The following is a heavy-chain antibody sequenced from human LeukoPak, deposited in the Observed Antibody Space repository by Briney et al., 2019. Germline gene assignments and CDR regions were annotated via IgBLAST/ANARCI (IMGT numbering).Heavy chain of an antibody. D-gene: IGHD3-10*01. V-gene: IGHV3-7*01. CDR3: AKEGAYPIITYDS. CDR2: IKGDGNEK. Sequence: GGSLRLSCVASGLSFTTKAMNWVRQAPGKGLEWVANIKGDGNEKNYVDSVKGRFSISRDNARNSLYLQMDSLRAEDTAVYYCAKEGAYPIITYDSWGQGALVTVSS. J-gene: IGHJ5*01. CDR1: GLSFTTKA.